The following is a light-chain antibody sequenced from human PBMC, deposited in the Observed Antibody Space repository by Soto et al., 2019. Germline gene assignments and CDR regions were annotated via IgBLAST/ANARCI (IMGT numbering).Light chain of an antibody. Sequence: DTVMTQSPVTLSVSPGESVTLSCRASQDVISNLAWYQQKRGKAPRVLIYGASTRATGGPDRFSGSGSGTAFTLTITRLQSEDSALYYYQQYYDWSRTFGQGTKVEIK. CDR1: QDVISN. J-gene: IGKJ1*01. CDR2: GAS. V-gene: IGKV3-15*01. CDR3: QQYYDWSRT.